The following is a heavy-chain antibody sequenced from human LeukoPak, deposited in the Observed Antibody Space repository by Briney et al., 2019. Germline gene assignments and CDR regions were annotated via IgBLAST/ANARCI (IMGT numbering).Heavy chain of an antibody. CDR3: ARGGFYCGGDCYVAY. D-gene: IGHD2-21*02. V-gene: IGHV4-34*01. CDR1: GGSFSPYY. J-gene: IGHJ4*02. Sequence: SETLSLTCAVSGGSFSPYYWSWLRQPPGKGLEWIGEINHSGSTNYNPSLKSRVTISVDTSKNQFSLKVSSVAAADTAVYYCARGGFYCGGDCYVAYWGQGTLVTVSS. CDR2: INHSGST.